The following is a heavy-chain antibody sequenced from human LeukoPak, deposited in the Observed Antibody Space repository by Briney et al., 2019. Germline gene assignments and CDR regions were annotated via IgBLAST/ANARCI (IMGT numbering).Heavy chain of an antibody. CDR1: GFTFSSYA. Sequence: PGGSLRLSCAASGFTFSSYAMHWVRQAPGKGLEWVSVIYSGGSTYYADSVKGRFTISRDNSKNTLYLQMKSLRAEDTAVYYCARTDETAPAEDFQHWGQGTLVTVSS. J-gene: IGHJ1*01. D-gene: IGHD2-21*02. V-gene: IGHV3-53*01. CDR3: ARTDETAPAEDFQH. CDR2: IYSGGST.